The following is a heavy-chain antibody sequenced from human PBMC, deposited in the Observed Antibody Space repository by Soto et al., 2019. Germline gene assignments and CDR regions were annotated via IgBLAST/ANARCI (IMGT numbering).Heavy chain of an antibody. CDR2: ISSSSSYI. CDR1: GFTFSSYS. J-gene: IGHJ6*02. CDR3: ARGERQFYYYYGMDV. D-gene: IGHD1-1*01. V-gene: IGHV3-21*01. Sequence: EVQLVESGGGLVKPGGSLRLSCAASGFTFSSYSMNWVRQAPGKGLEWVSSISSSSSYIYYADSVKGRFTISRDNAKNSLYLQMNSLRAEDTAVYYCARGERQFYYYYGMDVWGQGTTVTVSS.